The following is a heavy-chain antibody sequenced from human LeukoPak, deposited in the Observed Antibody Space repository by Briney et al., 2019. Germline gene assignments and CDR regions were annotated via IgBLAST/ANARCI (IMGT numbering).Heavy chain of an antibody. Sequence: GGSLRLSCAASGFTVSANYMSWVRQAPGKGLEWVSVIYTGGSTHYADSVRGRFTISRDSSKNMLYLQMNSLRPEDTAVYYCAREGRNLIRAFDFWGPGTVVTVSS. CDR1: GFTVSANY. CDR2: IYTGGST. CDR3: AREGRNLIRAFDF. V-gene: IGHV3-53*01. J-gene: IGHJ3*01. D-gene: IGHD2-21*01.